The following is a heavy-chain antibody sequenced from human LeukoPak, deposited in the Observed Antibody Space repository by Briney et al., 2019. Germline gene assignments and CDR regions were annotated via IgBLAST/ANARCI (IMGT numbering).Heavy chain of an antibody. CDR3: ARVSITAYGMDV. CDR1: GFTFRAYT. J-gene: IGHJ6*02. Sequence: GGSLRLSCAASGFTFRAYTMTWVRQAPGEGLEWVSGISANGDTTYYVDSVRGRFTISRDNSKNSVFLQMNSLRAEDTAVYYCARVSITAYGMDVWGQGTTVTVSS. CDR2: ISANGDTT. V-gene: IGHV3-23*01. D-gene: IGHD3-16*01.